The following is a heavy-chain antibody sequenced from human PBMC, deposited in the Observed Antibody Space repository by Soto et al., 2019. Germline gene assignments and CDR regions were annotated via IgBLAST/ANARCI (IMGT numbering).Heavy chain of an antibody. CDR3: ARDPARNWFDP. V-gene: IGHV3-74*01. CDR2: IKGDGSVI. Sequence: EVQLVESGGGLVQLGGSLRLSCAASGFTLNNYFIRWVRQAPGRGLVWVSRIKGDGSVINYADSVEGRFTISIDNAKNMVHLQMDSLRVEDTAVYYCARDPARNWFDPWGQGTLVTVSS. CDR1: GFTLNNYF. J-gene: IGHJ5*02. D-gene: IGHD6-6*01.